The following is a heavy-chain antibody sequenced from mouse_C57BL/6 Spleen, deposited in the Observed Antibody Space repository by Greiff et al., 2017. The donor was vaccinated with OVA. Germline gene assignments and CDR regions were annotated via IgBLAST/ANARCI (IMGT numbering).Heavy chain of an antibody. CDR3: ARQLRLLGAMDY. CDR2: IDPSDSYT. Sequence: QVQLQQSGAELVMPGASVKLSCKASGYTFTSYWMHWVKQRPGQGLEWIGEIDPSDSYTNYNQKFKGKSTLTVDKSSSTAYMQLSSLTSEDSAVYYCARQLRLLGAMDYWGQGTSVTVSS. D-gene: IGHD3-2*02. V-gene: IGHV1-69*01. CDR1: GYTFTSYW. J-gene: IGHJ4*01.